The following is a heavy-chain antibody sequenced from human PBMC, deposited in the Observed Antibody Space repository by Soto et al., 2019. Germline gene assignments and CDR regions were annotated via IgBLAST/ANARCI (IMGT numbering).Heavy chain of an antibody. CDR1: GYTFTSYG. Sequence: QVQLVQSGAEVKKPGASVKVSCKASGYTFTSYGISWVRQAPGQGLEWMGWISAYNGNTNYAQKLQGRVPMTTDTSTSTAYMELRSLRSDDTAVYYCARVVGAPVFGNGGEYFQHWGQGTLVTVSS. V-gene: IGHV1-18*01. J-gene: IGHJ1*01. D-gene: IGHD1-26*01. CDR3: ARVVGAPVFGNGGEYFQH. CDR2: ISAYNGNT.